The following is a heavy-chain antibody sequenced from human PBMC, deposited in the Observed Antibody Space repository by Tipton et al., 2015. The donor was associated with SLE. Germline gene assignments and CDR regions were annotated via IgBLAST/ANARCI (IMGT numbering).Heavy chain of an antibody. CDR1: GFTFSSYG. CDR3: AKSWSILTGYWDYGMDV. J-gene: IGHJ6*02. Sequence: RSLRLSCAASGFTFSSYGMHWVRQAPGKGLEWVAVIWYDGSNKYYADSVKGRFTISRDNSKNTLYLQMNSLRAEDTAVYYCAKSWSILTGYWDYGMDVWGQGTTVTVSS. D-gene: IGHD3-9*01. CDR2: IWYDGSNK. V-gene: IGHV3-30*18.